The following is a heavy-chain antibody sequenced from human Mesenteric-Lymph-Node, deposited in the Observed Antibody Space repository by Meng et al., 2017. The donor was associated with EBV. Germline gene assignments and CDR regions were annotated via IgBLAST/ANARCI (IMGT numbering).Heavy chain of an antibody. V-gene: IGHV3-74*02. J-gene: IGHJ5*02. CDR2: INTYGSST. Sequence: LVASGGGLFYPVGSLRLACASSGFTFSYYWMHRVRQAPGKGLVWVSRINTYGSSTSYADSVQGRFTISRDNAKGTLYLQMNSLRAEDTAVYYCASDRWEREGWFDRWGPGTLVTVSS. D-gene: IGHD1-26*01. CDR1: GFTFSYYW. CDR3: ASDRWEREGWFDR.